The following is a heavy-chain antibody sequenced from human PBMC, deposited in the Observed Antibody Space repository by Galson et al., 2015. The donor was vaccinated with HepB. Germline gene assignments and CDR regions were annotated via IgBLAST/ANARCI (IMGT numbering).Heavy chain of an antibody. CDR2: IKTDGSIT. CDR3: ARATTGPYYYYGMDV. D-gene: IGHD3-9*01. Sequence: SLRLSCAASGFSFSESWMHWVRQAPGKGLVWLSRIKTDGSITDYADSVKGRFTISRDNAANTLFLQMNSLRAEDTAVYYCARATTGPYYYYGMDVWGQGTTVAVSS. CDR1: GFSFSESW. V-gene: IGHV3-74*01. J-gene: IGHJ6*02.